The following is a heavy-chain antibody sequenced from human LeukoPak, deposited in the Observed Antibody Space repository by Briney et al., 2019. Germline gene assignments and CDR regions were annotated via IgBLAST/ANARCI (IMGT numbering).Heavy chain of an antibody. V-gene: IGHV3-30*18. CDR3: AKGLSPYCFDY. Sequence: PGRSLRLSCAASGFTFSSYGMHWVRQAPGKGLEWVAVISYDGSNKYYADSVKGRFTISRDNSKNTLYLQMNSLRAEDTAVYYCAKGLSPYCFDYWGQGTLVTVSS. CDR2: ISYDGSNK. CDR1: GFTFSSYG. J-gene: IGHJ4*02.